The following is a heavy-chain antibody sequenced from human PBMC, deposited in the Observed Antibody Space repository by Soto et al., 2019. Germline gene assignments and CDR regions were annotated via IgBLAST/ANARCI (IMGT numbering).Heavy chain of an antibody. D-gene: IGHD3-10*01. J-gene: IGHJ5*02. Sequence: PGGSLRLSCAASGFTFSSYAMSWVRQAPGKGLEWVSAISGSGGSTYYADSVKGRFTISRDNSKNTLYLQMNSLRAEDTAVYYCAKDPTRGYYGSGSHPSWGQGTLVTVSS. V-gene: IGHV3-23*01. CDR2: ISGSGGST. CDR3: AKDPTRGYYGSGSHPS. CDR1: GFTFSSYA.